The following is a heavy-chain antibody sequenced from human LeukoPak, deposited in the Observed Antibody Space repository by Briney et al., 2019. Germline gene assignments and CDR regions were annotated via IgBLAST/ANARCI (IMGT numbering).Heavy chain of an antibody. CDR1: GGTFISYA. CDR3: GRWRESSNWPPGYLQY. J-gene: IGHJ1*01. Sequence: ASVTVSFMASGGTFISYAISWVRQAPGQGRQGMGWVSAYNGDTDYAQNLQGRVSMTTDASTSTVYMELRSLRSDDTATYYWGRWRESSNWPPGYLQYWGQGTLVIVSS. CDR2: VSAYNGDT. D-gene: IGHD4-11*01. V-gene: IGHV1-18*01.